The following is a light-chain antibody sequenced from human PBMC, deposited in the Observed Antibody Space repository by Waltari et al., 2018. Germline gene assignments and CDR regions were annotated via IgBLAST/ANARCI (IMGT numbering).Light chain of an antibody. Sequence: DIVMTQSPLSLAVTPGEPASISCRSSQSLLHRNGYNYLDWYLQKPGQSPQLLIYLGSSRASGVPDRFTGSGSGTDFTLTINSLQAEDVAVYYCQQFYSTPTFGQGTKVEI. CDR2: LGS. CDR3: QQFYSTPT. CDR1: QSLLHRNGYNY. J-gene: IGKJ1*01. V-gene: IGKV2-28*01.